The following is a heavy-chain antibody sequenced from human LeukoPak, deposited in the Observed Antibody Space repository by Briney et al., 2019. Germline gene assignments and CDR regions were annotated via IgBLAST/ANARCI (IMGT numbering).Heavy chain of an antibody. CDR3: AAGGGGELSLYPFDY. Sequence: ASVKVSCKASGYTFTGYYMHWVRQAPGQGLEWMGWINPNSGGTNYAQKFQGRVTMTRDTSISTAYMELSRLRSDDTAVYYCAAGGGGELSLYPFDYWGQGTLVTVSS. CDR1: GYTFTGYY. D-gene: IGHD3-16*02. J-gene: IGHJ4*02. V-gene: IGHV1-2*02. CDR2: INPNSGGT.